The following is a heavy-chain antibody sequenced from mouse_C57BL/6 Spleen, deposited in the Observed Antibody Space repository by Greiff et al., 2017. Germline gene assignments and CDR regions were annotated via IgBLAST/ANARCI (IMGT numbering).Heavy chain of an antibody. CDR2: IDPETGGT. CDR1: GYTFTDYE. Sequence: VQLQQSGAELVRPGASVTLSCKASGYTFTDYEMHWVKQTPVHGLEWIGAIDPETGGTAYNQKFKGKAILTADKSSSTAYMELRSLTSEDSAVYYCTRSGDGYPFDYWGQGTTLTVSS. V-gene: IGHV1-15*01. J-gene: IGHJ2*01. CDR3: TRSGDGYPFDY. D-gene: IGHD2-3*01.